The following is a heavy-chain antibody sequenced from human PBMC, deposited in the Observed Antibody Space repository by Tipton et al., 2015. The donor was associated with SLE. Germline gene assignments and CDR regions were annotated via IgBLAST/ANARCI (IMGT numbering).Heavy chain of an antibody. CDR1: GGSINSYY. J-gene: IGHJ4*02. CDR3: ARVGYSSGSYYFDY. D-gene: IGHD6-19*01. Sequence: TLSLTCTVSGGSINSYYWSWIRQPPGKGLAWIGNIYSSGNTKYNPSLKNRVTISVDTSKNQFSLKLSSVTAADTAVYYCARVGYSSGSYYFDYWGQGTLVTVSS. CDR2: IYSSGNT. V-gene: IGHV4-4*08.